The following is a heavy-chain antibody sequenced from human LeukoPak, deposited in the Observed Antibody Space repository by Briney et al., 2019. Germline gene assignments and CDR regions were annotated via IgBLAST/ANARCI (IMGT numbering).Heavy chain of an antibody. CDR1: GFTFSSYA. Sequence: GGSLRLSCAASGFTFSSYAMSWLRQAPGKGLEWVSAISGSGGSTYYADSVKGRFTISRDNYKNTLYLQMNSLRAEDTAVYYCAKQPPVVITTYWFDPWGQGTLVTVSS. CDR2: ISGSGGST. V-gene: IGHV3-23*01. J-gene: IGHJ5*02. D-gene: IGHD3-22*01. CDR3: AKQPPVVITTYWFDP.